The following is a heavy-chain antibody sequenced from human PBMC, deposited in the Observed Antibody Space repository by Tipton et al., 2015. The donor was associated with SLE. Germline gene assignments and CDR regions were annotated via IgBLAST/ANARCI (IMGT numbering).Heavy chain of an antibody. J-gene: IGHJ6*02. D-gene: IGHD3-16*01. V-gene: IGHV4-34*01. Sequence: TLSLTCAVYGGSFSGYYWSWIRQPPGKGLEWIGEINHSGSTNYNPSLKSRVTISVGTSKNQFSLKLSSVTAADTAVYYCARVRSGGYYYGMDVWGQGTTVTVSS. CDR2: INHSGST. CDR3: ARVRSGGYYYGMDV. CDR1: GGSFSGYY.